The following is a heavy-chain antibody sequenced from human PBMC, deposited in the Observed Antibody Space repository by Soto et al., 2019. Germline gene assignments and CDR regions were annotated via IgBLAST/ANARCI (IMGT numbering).Heavy chain of an antibody. CDR3: ARGGAVVVPGAVDRHNWFDP. CDR2: VIPILDMA. Sequence: SVKVSCKASGGTFSSYSFSWVRQAPGQGLEWMGRVIPILDMANYAQKFQGRVTITADKSTSTVYMEMSSLRSEDTAVYFCARGGAVVVPGAVDRHNWFDPWGQGSLVTVSS. CDR1: GGTFSSYS. J-gene: IGHJ5*02. D-gene: IGHD2-2*01. V-gene: IGHV1-69*04.